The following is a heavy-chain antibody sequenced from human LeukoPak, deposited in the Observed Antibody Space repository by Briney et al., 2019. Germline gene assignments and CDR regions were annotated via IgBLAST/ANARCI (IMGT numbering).Heavy chain of an antibody. Sequence: PSETLSLTCAVYGGSFSSYYWSWIRRPPGKGLEWIGEINHSGSTNYNPSLKSRVTISVDTSKNQFSLKVSSVTAADTAVYYCARGQQQLVLSSWGQGTLVTVSS. D-gene: IGHD6-13*01. CDR3: ARGQQQLVLSS. J-gene: IGHJ4*02. V-gene: IGHV4-34*01. CDR2: INHSGST. CDR1: GGSFSSYY.